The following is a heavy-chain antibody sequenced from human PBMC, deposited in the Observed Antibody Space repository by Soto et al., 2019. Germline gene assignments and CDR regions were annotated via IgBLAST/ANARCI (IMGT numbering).Heavy chain of an antibody. CDR2: IWYDGSNK. D-gene: IGHD2-21*02. J-gene: IGHJ4*02. CDR1: GFTFSSYG. V-gene: IGHV3-33*01. CDR3: ARDRISPPAYCGGDCYQDFDY. Sequence: QVQLVESGGGVVQPGRSLRLSCAASGFTFSSYGMHWVRQAPGKGLEWVAVIWYDGSNKYYADSVKGRFTISRDNSKNTLYLQMHSLSAEDTAVYYCARDRISPPAYCGGDCYQDFDYWGQGTLVTVSS.